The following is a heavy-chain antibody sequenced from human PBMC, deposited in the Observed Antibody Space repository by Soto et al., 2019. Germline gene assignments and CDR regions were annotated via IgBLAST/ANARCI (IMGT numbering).Heavy chain of an antibody. Sequence: QVQMEQSGAEVRRPGASVNVSCKASGYSFISHGISWVRLAPGQGLEWMGWINPYNGNTNYAQKFQDRVTLTTDKTTTTAYMELRRLRADDTALYYCARSPRISRAGDVWGKGAAVVVSS. CDR1: GYSFISHG. J-gene: IGHJ6*03. V-gene: IGHV1-18*01. CDR2: INPYNGNT. CDR3: ARSPRISRAGDV.